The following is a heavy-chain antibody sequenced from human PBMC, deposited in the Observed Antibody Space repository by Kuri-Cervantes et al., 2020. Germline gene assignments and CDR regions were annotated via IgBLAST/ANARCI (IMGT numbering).Heavy chain of an antibody. CDR1: GGSVSSSSYY. Sequence: GSLRLSCTVSGGSVSSSSYYWSWIRQPPGKGLEWIGYIYYSGSTNYNPSLKSRVTISVDTSKNQFSLKLSSVTAADTAVYYCAREAGGYFDYWGRGTLVTVSS. V-gene: IGHV4-61*01. J-gene: IGHJ4*02. D-gene: IGHD3-16*01. CDR2: IYYSGST. CDR3: AREAGGYFDY.